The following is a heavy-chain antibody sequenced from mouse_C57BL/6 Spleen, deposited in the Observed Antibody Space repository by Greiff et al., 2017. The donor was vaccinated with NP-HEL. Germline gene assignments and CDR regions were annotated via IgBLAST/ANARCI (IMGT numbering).Heavy chain of an antibody. Sequence: QVQLQQPGAELVMPGASVKLSCKASGYTFTSYWMHWVKQRPGQGLEWIGEIDPSDSYTNYNQKFKGKSTLTVDKSSSTAYMQLSSLTSEDSAVYYCARRGAQEYYFDYWGQGTTLTVSS. V-gene: IGHV1-69*01. CDR2: IDPSDSYT. CDR3: ARRGAQEYYFDY. CDR1: GYTFTSYW. D-gene: IGHD1-3*01. J-gene: IGHJ2*01.